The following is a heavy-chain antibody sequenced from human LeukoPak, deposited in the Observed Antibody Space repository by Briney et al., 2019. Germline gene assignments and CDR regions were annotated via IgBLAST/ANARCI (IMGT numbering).Heavy chain of an antibody. CDR2: IHHSGNS. Sequence: PSETLSLTCTVSGASVTDYYWSWIRQSPGKGLEWISYIHHSGNSDYNPSHRSRVTTSLDTSKNQFSLNLISVTAADTAVYYCTRGHWGLQSWSQGTLVTVSS. D-gene: IGHD7-27*01. CDR3: TRGHWGLQS. J-gene: IGHJ5*02. V-gene: IGHV4-59*02. CDR1: GASVTDYY.